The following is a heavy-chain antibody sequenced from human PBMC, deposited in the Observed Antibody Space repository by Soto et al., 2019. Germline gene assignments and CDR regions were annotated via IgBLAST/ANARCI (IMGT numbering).Heavy chain of an antibody. V-gene: IGHV3-23*01. J-gene: IGHJ5*02. Sequence: GGSLRLSCAASGFNFRNSPMTWVRQAPGQGLEYVSSITSSGEQTFYADSVKGRFTISRDNSKGILHLQMNSLRAEDTAVYYCARDTYYYGSGSYAPWGQGTLVTVSS. D-gene: IGHD3-10*01. CDR1: GFNFRNSP. CDR3: ARDTYYYGSGSYAP. CDR2: ITSSGEQT.